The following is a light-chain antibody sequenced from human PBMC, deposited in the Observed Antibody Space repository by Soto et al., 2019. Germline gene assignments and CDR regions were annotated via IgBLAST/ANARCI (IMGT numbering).Light chain of an antibody. CDR1: QSVSTR. V-gene: IGKV1-5*02. Sequence: DIQMTQSPSSLSASVGDRVTMICRASQSVSTRLAWYQQKPGKAPKVLIYDASSWAGGVPSRFTGSGSGTEFTLTINSLQPDDFATYYCQQYSVYWTFGQGTTVDIK. CDR2: DAS. CDR3: QQYSVYWT. J-gene: IGKJ1*01.